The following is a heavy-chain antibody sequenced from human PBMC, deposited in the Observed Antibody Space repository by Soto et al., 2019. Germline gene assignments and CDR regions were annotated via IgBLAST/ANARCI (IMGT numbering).Heavy chain of an antibody. CDR1: GGSISDFY. D-gene: IGHD3-3*01. CDR3: ARGGGYDFRSSQAPPIDV. CDR2: LYYTGST. Sequence: PWETLSLTCNVSGGSISDFYWSWIRQSPGKRLEWIGYLYYTGSTNYNPALKSRVTISLDTSKNQFSLQVRSVTAADTAVYYCARGGGYDFRSSQAPPIDVWGQGTTVTVSS. J-gene: IGHJ6*02. V-gene: IGHV4-59*01.